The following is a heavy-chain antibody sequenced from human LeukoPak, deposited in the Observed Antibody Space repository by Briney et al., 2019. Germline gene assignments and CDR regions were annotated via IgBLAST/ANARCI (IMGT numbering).Heavy chain of an antibody. Sequence: ASVKVSCKASGYTLTGYYMHWVRQAPGQGLEWMGWINPNSGGTNYAQKFQGWATMTRDTSISTAYMELSRLRSDDTAVYYCARGMSPGPGGSGSPYFDYWGQGTLVTVSS. CDR1: GYTLTGYY. V-gene: IGHV1-2*04. D-gene: IGHD6-19*01. CDR2: INPNSGGT. CDR3: ARGMSPGPGGSGSPYFDY. J-gene: IGHJ4*02.